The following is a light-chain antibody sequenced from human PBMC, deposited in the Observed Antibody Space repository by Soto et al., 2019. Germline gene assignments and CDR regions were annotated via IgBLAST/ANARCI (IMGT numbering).Light chain of an antibody. CDR3: QQYCSSPPLT. V-gene: IGKV3-20*01. J-gene: IGKJ4*01. CDR1: QSVSSSY. CDR2: GAS. Sequence: EIVLTQSPGTLSLSPGERATLSCRASQSVSSSYLAWYQQKPGQAPRLLIYGASSRATGIPDRFSGSGSGTDVTLTISRLEPEDFAVYYCQQYCSSPPLTFGGGTKVEIK.